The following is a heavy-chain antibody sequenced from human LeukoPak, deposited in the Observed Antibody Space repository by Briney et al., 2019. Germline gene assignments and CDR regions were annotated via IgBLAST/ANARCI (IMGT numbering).Heavy chain of an antibody. CDR2: IKSDGSTT. V-gene: IGHV3-74*01. CDR3: ARVVDTHYDY. Sequence: GGSLRLSCPASGFTFSSYWMHWVRQAPGKGLVWVSRIKSDGSTTTYADSVKGRFTISRDNAKNTLYLQMNSLRAEDTAVYYCARVVDTHYDYWGQGTLVTVSS. D-gene: IGHD5-18*01. CDR1: GFTFSSYW. J-gene: IGHJ4*02.